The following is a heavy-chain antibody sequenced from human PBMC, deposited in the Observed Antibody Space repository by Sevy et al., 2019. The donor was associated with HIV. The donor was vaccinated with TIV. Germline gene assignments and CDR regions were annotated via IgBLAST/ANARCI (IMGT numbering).Heavy chain of an antibody. Sequence: GGSLRLSCAASGFAFSNYYAMHWVRQAPGKGLEWVSYISSSGSTIYYADSVKGRFTISRDNAKNSLYLQMNSLRAEDTAVYYCARGEYYDSSGYYPYFDYWGQGTLVTVSS. J-gene: IGHJ4*02. D-gene: IGHD3-22*01. CDR1: GFAFSNY. CDR3: ARGEYYDSSGYYPYFDY. CDR2: ISSSGSTI. V-gene: IGHV3-48*03.